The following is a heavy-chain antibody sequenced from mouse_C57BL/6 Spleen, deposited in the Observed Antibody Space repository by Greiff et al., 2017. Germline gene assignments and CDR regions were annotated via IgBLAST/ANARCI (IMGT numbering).Heavy chain of an antibody. J-gene: IGHJ1*03. CDR2: IDPNSGGT. D-gene: IGHD1-1*01. Sequence: QVQLQQPGAELVKPGASVKLSCTASGYTFTSYWMHWVKQRPGRGLEWIGRIDPNSGGTKYNEKFKSKATLTVDKPSSTAYMQLSSLTSEDAAVYYCARWGYGSSGRDWYFDVWGTGTTVTVSS. CDR3: ARWGYGSSGRDWYFDV. CDR1: GYTFTSYW. V-gene: IGHV1-72*01.